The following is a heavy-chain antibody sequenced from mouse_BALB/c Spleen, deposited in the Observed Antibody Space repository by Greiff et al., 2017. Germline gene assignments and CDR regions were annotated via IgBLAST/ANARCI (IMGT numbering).Heavy chain of an antibody. D-gene: IGHD3-1*01. V-gene: IGHV1-4*01. CDR1: GYTFTSYT. J-gene: IGHJ2*01. CDR3: ARGGLVRYPCDN. CDR2: INPSSGYT. Sequence: VMLVESGAELARPGASVKMSCKASGYTFTSYTMHWVKQRPGQGLEWIGYINPSSGYTNYNQKFKDKATLTADKSSSTAYMQLSSLTSEDSAVYYCARGGLVRYPCDNWGQGTTLTVSS.